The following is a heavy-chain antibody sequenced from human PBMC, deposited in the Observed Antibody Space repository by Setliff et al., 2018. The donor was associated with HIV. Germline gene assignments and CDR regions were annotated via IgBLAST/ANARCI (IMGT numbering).Heavy chain of an antibody. V-gene: IGHV3-53*01. D-gene: IGHD3-10*02. CDR2: IYSVGIT. J-gene: IGHJ4*02. CDR3: ARVFGPFDY. CDR1: GITFSSYA. Sequence: GESLKISCAANGITFSSYAVTWVRQAPGKGLEWVSGIYSVGITYYTDSVKGRFTISRDNSKNTLYLQMNSLRAEDTAVYYCARVFGPFDYWGQGTLVTVSS.